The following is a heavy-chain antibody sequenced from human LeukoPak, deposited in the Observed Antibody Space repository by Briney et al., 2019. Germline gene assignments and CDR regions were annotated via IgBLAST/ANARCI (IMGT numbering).Heavy chain of an antibody. V-gene: IGHV3-21*01. J-gene: IGHJ4*02. CDR3: ARVGYDFWSGYVY. CDR2: ISSSSSYI. CDR1: GFTFSSYS. D-gene: IGHD3-3*01. Sequence: PGGSVRHSCAASGFTFSSYSMNWVRQTPGKGLEWVSSISSSSSYIYYADSVKGRFTISRDNAKNSLYLQMNSLRAEDTAVYYCARVGYDFWSGYVYWGQGTLVTVSS.